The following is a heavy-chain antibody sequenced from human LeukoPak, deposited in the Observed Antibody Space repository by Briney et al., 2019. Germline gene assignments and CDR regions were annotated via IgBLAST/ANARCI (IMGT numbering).Heavy chain of an antibody. Sequence: PGGALRLSCAASGFTFSHYALHWVRQAPGKGLEWGALIGHDGADKYYADSVKGRFLISRDNSKNMLFLQMNSLIIEDTAVYYCARNSDYYDYSPQSVWGQGTLVIVS. V-gene: IGHV3-30*04. CDR3: ARNSDYYDYSPQSV. CDR1: GFTFSHYA. J-gene: IGHJ4*02. CDR2: IGHDGADK. D-gene: IGHD3-22*01.